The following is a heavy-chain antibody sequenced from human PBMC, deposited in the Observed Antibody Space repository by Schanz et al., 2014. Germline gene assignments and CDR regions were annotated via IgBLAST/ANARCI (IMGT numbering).Heavy chain of an antibody. J-gene: IGHJ4*02. V-gene: IGHV3-23*04. Sequence: EVQLVESGGGLVKPGDSLRLSCAASGFTFSSYTMKWVRQAPGKGLEWVSAISGSGGSTYYADSVKGRFTISRDNSKNTLYLQMNSLRAEDTAVYYCVRDAYLQIRGTVFDSWGPGNLVTVSS. CDR3: VRDAYLQIRGTVFDS. CDR2: ISGSGGST. D-gene: IGHD1-1*01. CDR1: GFTFSSYT.